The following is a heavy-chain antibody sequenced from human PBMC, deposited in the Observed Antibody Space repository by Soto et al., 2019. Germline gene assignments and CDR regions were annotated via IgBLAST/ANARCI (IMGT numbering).Heavy chain of an antibody. Sequence: EVQLLESGGGLVQPGGSLRLSCAASGFTFSRFDMSWVRQAPGKGLQWVAGISLGGGSTYYTDSVKGRFTISRDNSENTLYLQMNSLRGEDTAAYYCAKTVSIAVVAAPNFDSWGQGTLVTVSS. J-gene: IGHJ4*02. V-gene: IGHV3-23*01. CDR2: ISLGGGST. CDR3: AKTVSIAVVAAPNFDS. D-gene: IGHD2-15*01. CDR1: GFTFSRFD.